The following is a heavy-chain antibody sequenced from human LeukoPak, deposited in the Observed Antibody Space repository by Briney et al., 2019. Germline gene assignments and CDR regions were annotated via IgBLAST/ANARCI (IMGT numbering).Heavy chain of an antibody. Sequence: ASVKVSCKASGYTFTSYGISWVRQAPGQGLEWMGWISAYNGNTNYAQKLQGRVTMTTDTSTSTAYMELRSLRSDDTAVYYCAASRLTMLAVLTFLNYWGQGTLVTVSS. CDR2: ISAYNGNT. D-gene: IGHD3-10*02. CDR3: AASRLTMLAVLTFLNY. V-gene: IGHV1-18*01. J-gene: IGHJ4*02. CDR1: GYTFTSYG.